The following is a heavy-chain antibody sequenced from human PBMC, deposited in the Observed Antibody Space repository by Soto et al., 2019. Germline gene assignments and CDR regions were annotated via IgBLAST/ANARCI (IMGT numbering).Heavy chain of an antibody. D-gene: IGHD3-9*01. Sequence: GGSLRLSCAASGFSFSDYYMSWIRQAPGKGLEWVSYIDFTSNSIYYADSVKGRFTISRDNSKNTLNLQMNGLRAEDTAVYFCARDDARYDVLTAFYFDQWGQGTQVTVSS. CDR3: ARDDARYDVLTAFYFDQ. V-gene: IGHV3-11*01. J-gene: IGHJ4*02. CDR1: GFSFSDYY. CDR2: IDFTSNSI.